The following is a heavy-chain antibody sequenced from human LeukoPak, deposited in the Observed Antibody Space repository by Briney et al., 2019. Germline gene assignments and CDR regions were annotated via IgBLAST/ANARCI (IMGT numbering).Heavy chain of an antibody. V-gene: IGHV1-69*05. CDR3: ARGGDSIVVVPDAHNWFDP. J-gene: IGHJ5*02. D-gene: IGHD2-2*01. Sequence: SVKVSCKASGGTFSSYAISWVRQAPGQGLEWMGGIIPIFGTANYAQKFQGRVTITTDESTSTAYMELSSLRSEDTAVYYCARGGDSIVVVPDAHNWFDPWGQGTLVTV. CDR2: IIPIFGTA. CDR1: GGTFSSYA.